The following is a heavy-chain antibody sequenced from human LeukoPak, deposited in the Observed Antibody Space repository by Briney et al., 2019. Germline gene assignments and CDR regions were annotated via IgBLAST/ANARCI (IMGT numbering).Heavy chain of an antibody. V-gene: IGHV3-74*01. CDR3: ARDRWVAADFHYYYAMDV. CDR1: GFTSQNYA. D-gene: IGHD6-25*01. CDR2: INGDGGST. Sequence: PGGSLRLSCAVSGFTSQNYAIHWVRQGPGKGLVWVSRINGDGGSTNYADSVKGRFTISRDNAKNTLYLQVNSLRVEDTAIYYCARDRWVAADFHYYYAMDVWGQGTTVTVSS. J-gene: IGHJ6*02.